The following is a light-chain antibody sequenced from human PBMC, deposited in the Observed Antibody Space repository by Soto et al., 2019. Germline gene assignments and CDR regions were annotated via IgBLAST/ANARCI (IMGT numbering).Light chain of an antibody. CDR2: EVS. Sequence: QSALTQPPSASGSPGQSVTISCTGSSSDVGGYNYVSWYQQHPGKAPKLMIYEVSKRPSGVPDRLSGSTSGNTASLTVSGLQDEDEDDYYCSSYGGSNTVVFGGGTKLTVL. V-gene: IGLV2-8*01. CDR1: SSDVGGYNY. CDR3: SSYGGSNTVV. J-gene: IGLJ2*01.